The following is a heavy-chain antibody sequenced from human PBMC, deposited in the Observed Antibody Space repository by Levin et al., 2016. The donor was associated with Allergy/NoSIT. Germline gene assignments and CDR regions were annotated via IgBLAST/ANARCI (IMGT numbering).Heavy chain of an antibody. V-gene: IGHV4-34*01. Sequence: PGKGLEWIGEINHSGSTNYNPSLKSRVTISVDTSKNQFSLKLSSVTAADTAVYYCARGIGAGAAAGTRFDPWGQGTLVTVSS. J-gene: IGHJ5*02. D-gene: IGHD6-13*01. CDR3: ARGIGAGAAAGTRFDP. CDR2: INHSGST.